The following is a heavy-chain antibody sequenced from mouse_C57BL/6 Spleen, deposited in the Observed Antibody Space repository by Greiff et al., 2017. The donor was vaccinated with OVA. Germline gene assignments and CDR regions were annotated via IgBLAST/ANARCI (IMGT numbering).Heavy chain of an antibody. CDR1: GYTFTDYN. CDR3: APANWDMAY. D-gene: IGHD4-1*01. CDR2: INPNNGGT. J-gene: IGHJ3*01. Sequence: VQLKESGPELVKPGASVKMSCKASGYTFTDYNMHWVKQSHGKSLEWIGYINPNNGGTSYNQKFKGKATLTVNKSSSTAYMELRSLTSEDSAVYYCAPANWDMAYWGQGTLVTVSA. V-gene: IGHV1-22*01.